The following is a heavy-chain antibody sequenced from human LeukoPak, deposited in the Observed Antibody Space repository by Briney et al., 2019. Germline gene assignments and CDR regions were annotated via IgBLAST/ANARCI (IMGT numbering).Heavy chain of an antibody. J-gene: IGHJ3*01. CDR1: GFTFSGSA. Sequence: GGSLRLSCAASGFTFSGSAIHWVRQASGKGLEWVGRIRDKANSYATAYIASVKGRFTISRDDSKNTAYLQMSSLKTEDTAVYYCAREGSGRTAYNDGLDVWSQGTMVTVSS. D-gene: IGHD3-10*01. V-gene: IGHV3-73*01. CDR3: AREGSGRTAYNDGLDV. CDR2: IRDKANSYAT.